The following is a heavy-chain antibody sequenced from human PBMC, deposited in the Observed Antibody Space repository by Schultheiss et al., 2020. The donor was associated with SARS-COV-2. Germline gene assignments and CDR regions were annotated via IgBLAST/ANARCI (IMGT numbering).Heavy chain of an antibody. D-gene: IGHD2-2*01. CDR1: GYTFTGHY. CDR2: ISAYNGNT. CDR3: ARVRAFCSSTSCHFDC. V-gene: IGHV1-18*04. J-gene: IGHJ4*02. Sequence: ASVKVSCKASGYTFTGHYMHWVRQAPGQGLEWMGWISAYNGNTNYAQKFQGRVTITADKSTSTAYMELSSLRSEDTAVYYCARVRAFCSSTSCHFDCWGQGTLVTVSS.